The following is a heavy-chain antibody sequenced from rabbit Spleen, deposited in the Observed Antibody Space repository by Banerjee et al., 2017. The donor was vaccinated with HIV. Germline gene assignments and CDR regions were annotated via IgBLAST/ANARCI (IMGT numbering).Heavy chain of an antibody. CDR1: GFSFSSGYD. CDR2: IHIGSSAFT. D-gene: IGHD1-1*01. Sequence: QEQLVESGGGLVQPGGSLKLSCKASGFSFSSGYDMCWVRQAPGKGLEWIACIHIGSSAFTYFASWAKGRFTISKTSSTTVTLQMTSLTAADTATYFCARDTSSSFSSYGMDLWGQGTLVTVS. J-gene: IGHJ6*01. V-gene: IGHV1S45*01. CDR3: ARDTSSSFSSYGMDL.